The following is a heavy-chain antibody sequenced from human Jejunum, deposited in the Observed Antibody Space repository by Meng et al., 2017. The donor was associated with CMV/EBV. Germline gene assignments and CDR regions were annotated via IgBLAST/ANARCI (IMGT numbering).Heavy chain of an antibody. V-gene: IGHV3-72*01. J-gene: IGHJ3*01. CDR2: IRNKASSYTT. Sequence: SGFTFSDPYMDWVRQAPGKGLEWVGRIRNKASSYTTEYVASVKGRFIISRDDSKSSLYLQMNSLETEDTAVYYCARGGVNHALDLWGQGTMVTVSS. D-gene: IGHD1-14*01. CDR3: ARGGVNHALDL. CDR1: GFTFSDPY.